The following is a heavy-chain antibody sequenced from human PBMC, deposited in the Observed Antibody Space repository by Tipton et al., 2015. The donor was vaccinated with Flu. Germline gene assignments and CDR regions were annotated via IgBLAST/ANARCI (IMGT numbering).Heavy chain of an antibody. D-gene: IGHD3-10*02. Sequence: TLSLTCTVSSGSIRSTNYFCAWIRQPPGKRLELIGSIFPSGTTYYNPSLKSRVTIFVDTSKSPFSLMLRSVTAADTAVYYCARLSYYDVDLKNFYFDYWGQGALVTVSS. CDR1: SGSIRSTNYF. CDR2: IFPSGTT. J-gene: IGHJ4*02. CDR3: ARLSYYDVDLKNFYFDY. V-gene: IGHV4-39*01.